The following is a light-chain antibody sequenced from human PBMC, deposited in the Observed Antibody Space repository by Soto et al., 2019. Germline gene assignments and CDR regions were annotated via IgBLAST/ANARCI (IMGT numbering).Light chain of an antibody. CDR3: QQYNNYGSWT. Sequence: DIQMTQSPSTLSASVGDRVTITCRASQSISGWLAWYQQKPGKAPKLLIYKASSLESGVPSRFSGSGSETEFTLTIISLQPDDFATFYCQQYNNYGSWTFGQGTKVEIK. V-gene: IGKV1-5*03. CDR2: KAS. J-gene: IGKJ1*01. CDR1: QSISGW.